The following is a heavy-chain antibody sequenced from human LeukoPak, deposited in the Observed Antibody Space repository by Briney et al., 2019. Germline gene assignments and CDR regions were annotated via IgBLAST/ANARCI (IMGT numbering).Heavy chain of an antibody. CDR3: AGERGSGNFYKGGFDV. V-gene: IGHV3-53*01. Sequence: GGSPRLSCAASGFTVSSNYMSWVRQAPGKGLEWVSLIYTGGSTYYADSVKGRFTISRDNSKNTLYLQMDSLRAADTAVYYCAGERGSGNFYKGGFDVWGRGTMVTVSS. D-gene: IGHD3-10*01. CDR1: GFTVSSNY. J-gene: IGHJ3*01. CDR2: IYTGGST.